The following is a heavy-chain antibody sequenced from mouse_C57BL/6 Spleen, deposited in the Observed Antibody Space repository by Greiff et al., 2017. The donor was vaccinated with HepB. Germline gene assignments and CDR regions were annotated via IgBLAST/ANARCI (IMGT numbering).Heavy chain of an antibody. D-gene: IGHD2-5*01. Sequence: QVQLKQSGAELVKPGASVKMSCKASGYTFTSYWITWVKQRPGQGLEWIGDIYPGSGSTNYNEKFKSKATLTVDTSSSTAYMQLSSLTSEDSAVYYCARSGYSNQFAYWGQGTLVTVSA. J-gene: IGHJ3*01. V-gene: IGHV1-55*01. CDR1: GYTFTSYW. CDR2: IYPGSGST. CDR3: ARSGYSNQFAY.